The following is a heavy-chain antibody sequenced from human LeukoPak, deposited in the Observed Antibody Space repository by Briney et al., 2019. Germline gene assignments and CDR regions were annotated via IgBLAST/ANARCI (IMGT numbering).Heavy chain of an antibody. CDR1: GFTFSDYH. CDR2: ISSRGSYT. J-gene: IGHJ3*02. CDR3: ARIDAFDI. Sequence: RPGGSLRLSCAASGFTFSDYHLSWIRQAPGKGLEWVSYISSRGSYTYYADSVKGRFTISRDNAKNSLYLQMNSLRAEDTAVYYCARIDAFDIWGQGTMVTVSS. V-gene: IGHV3-11*06.